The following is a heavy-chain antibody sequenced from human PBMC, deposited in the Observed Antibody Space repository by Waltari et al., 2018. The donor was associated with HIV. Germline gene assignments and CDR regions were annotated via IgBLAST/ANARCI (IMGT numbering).Heavy chain of an antibody. V-gene: IGHV4-30-2*01. J-gene: IGHJ4*02. Sequence: SWIRQPPGKGLEWIGYIYHSGSTYYNPSLKSRVTISVDRSKNQFSLKLSSVTAADTAVYYCARVGQQLVQIDYWGQGTLVTVSS. CDR2: IYHSGST. CDR3: ARVGQQLVQIDY. D-gene: IGHD6-13*01.